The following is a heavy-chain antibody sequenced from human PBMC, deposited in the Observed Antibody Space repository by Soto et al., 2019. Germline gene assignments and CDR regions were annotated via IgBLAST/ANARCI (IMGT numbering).Heavy chain of an antibody. CDR3: ATSMRHTLNP. CDR1: GFTFSSHW. Sequence: EVQVVESGGDLVQPGGSLRLSCAASGFTFSSHWMTWVRQVPGKGLEWVANINQDGSDQYYVDSVKGRFTISRDNAKNSLCLHMNILRVEDTAVYYCATSMRHTLNPWGQGTLVTVSS. J-gene: IGHJ5*02. CDR2: INQDGSDQ. D-gene: IGHD2-8*01. V-gene: IGHV3-7*01.